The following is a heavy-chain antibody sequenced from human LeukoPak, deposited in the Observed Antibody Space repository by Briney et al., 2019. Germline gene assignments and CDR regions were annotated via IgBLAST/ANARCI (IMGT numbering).Heavy chain of an antibody. V-gene: IGHV4-39*01. CDR1: GGSISSSSYY. J-gene: IGHJ4*02. Sequence: SETLSLTCTVSGGSISSSSYYWGWIRQPPGKGLEWIGSIYYSGSTYYNPSLKSRVTISVDTSKNQFSLKLSSVTAADTAVYYCVRTGDSNYDSNWGQGTLVTVSS. D-gene: IGHD4-11*01. CDR2: IYYSGST. CDR3: VRTGDSNYDSN.